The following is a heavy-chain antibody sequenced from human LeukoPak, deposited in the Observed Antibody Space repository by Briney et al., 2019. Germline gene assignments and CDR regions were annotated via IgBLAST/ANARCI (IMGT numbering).Heavy chain of an antibody. V-gene: IGHV1-3*01. CDR1: GYTFTSYV. D-gene: IGHD2-15*01. CDR2: INDGNGNT. CDR3: ARTPVVVATRECATFDI. J-gene: IGHJ3*02. Sequence: GASVKVSCKASGYTFTSYVMHWVRQAPGQRLEWMGCINDGNGNTKYSQEFQGRVTMTRDTSISTAYMELSRLRSDDTAVYYCARTPVVVATRECATFDIWGQGTMVTVSS.